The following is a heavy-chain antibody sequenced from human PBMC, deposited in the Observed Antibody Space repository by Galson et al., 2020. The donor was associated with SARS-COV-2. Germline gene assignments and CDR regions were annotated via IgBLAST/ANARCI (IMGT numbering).Heavy chain of an antibody. V-gene: IGHV3-21*01. CDR2: ISSGSSYI. CDR3: ARLGGMATTSDRYYFYGLDV. J-gene: IGHJ6*02. D-gene: IGHD3-16*01. Sequence: GGSLRLSCAASGFTFSSYSMNWVRQAPGKGLEWVSSISSGSSYIYYADSVKGRFTISRDNAKNSLFLQMNSLRTEDTAVYYCARLGGMATTSDRYYFYGLDVWGQGTTVTVSS. CDR1: GFTFSSYS.